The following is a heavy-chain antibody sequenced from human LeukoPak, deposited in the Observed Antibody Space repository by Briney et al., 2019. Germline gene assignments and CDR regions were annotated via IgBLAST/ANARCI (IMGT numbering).Heavy chain of an antibody. CDR1: GGTFSSYA. J-gene: IGHJ4*02. CDR2: IIPILGIA. CDR3: ATSDSGLWDY. Sequence: ASVKVSCKASGGTFSSYAISWVRQAPGQGLEWMGRIIPILGIANYAQKFQSRVTITAGKSTSTAYMGLSSLRSEDTAVYYCATSDSGLWDYWGQGTLVTVSS. D-gene: IGHD3-16*01. V-gene: IGHV1-69*04.